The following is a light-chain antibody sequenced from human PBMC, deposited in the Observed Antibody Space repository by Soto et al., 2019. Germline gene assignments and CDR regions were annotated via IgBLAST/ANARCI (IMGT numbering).Light chain of an antibody. CDR3: QSFDTNLSHSYV. CDR1: SSNIGSNT. Sequence: QSVLTQPPSASGTPGQRVTISCSGSSSNIGSNTVNWYQQLPGTAPKLLIYSNNQRPSGVPDRFSGSKSGTSASLAISGLQAEDEADYYCQSFDTNLSHSYVFGTGTKVTVL. J-gene: IGLJ1*01. V-gene: IGLV1-44*01. CDR2: SNN.